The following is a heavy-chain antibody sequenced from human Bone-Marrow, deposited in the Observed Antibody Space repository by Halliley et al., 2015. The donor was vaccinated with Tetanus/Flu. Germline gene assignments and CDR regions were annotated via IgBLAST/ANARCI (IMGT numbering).Heavy chain of an antibody. CDR3: ARGSNFCSSGSYLPY. D-gene: IGHD3-10*01. CDR2: IYYSGTP. Sequence: IGYIYYSGTPNHNPSLKSRATISVDTPKNQVSLRLNSVTSADTAVYYCARGSNFCSSGSYLPYWGQGALVTVSS. V-gene: IGHV4-59*09. J-gene: IGHJ4*02.